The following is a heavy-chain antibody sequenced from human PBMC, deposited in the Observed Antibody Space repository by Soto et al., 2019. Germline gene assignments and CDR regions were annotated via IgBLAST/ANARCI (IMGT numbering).Heavy chain of an antibody. CDR1: GATLSSGGFH. D-gene: IGHD2-21*02. CDR3: TIVGAYCGVDCYFYY. Sequence: PSETLSLTCTVSGATLSSGGFHWSWVRQHPVKGLEWIGYVSYTGSTNYNPPLKSRVTMSADTSKNQFSPRLNSVTAADSAVYYCTIVGAYCGVDCYFYYLGQGIQVSVSS. J-gene: IGHJ4*02. V-gene: IGHV4-31*03. CDR2: VSYTGST.